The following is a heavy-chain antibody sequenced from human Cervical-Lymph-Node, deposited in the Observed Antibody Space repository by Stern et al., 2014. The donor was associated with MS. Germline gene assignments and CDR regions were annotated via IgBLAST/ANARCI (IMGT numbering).Heavy chain of an antibody. CDR1: GYTFSTYL. J-gene: IGHJ6*02. CDR2: VDPSDSYT. Sequence: EVQLVQSGAEVKKPGESLRISCEGSGYTFSTYLISWVRQMPGKGLEWMGTVDPSDSYTNYSPSFQGHVTISADKSISTAYLQWSSLRASDSAIYYCARHNSPGVVVPPPYMRTTYGMDVWGQGTTLTVSS. D-gene: IGHD3-22*01. V-gene: IGHV5-10-1*01. CDR3: ARHNSPGVVVPPPYMRTTYGMDV.